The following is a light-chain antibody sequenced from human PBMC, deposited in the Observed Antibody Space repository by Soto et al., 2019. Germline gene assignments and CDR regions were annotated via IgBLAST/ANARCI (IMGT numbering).Light chain of an antibody. J-gene: IGKJ2*01. CDR2: AAS. V-gene: IGKV1-39*01. Sequence: DLQMTQSPSSLSASVGDRVTITCRASQSLSSYLNWYQQKPGKAPKPLIYAASSLQSGVPSRFSGSGSGTDFTLTISSLQPEDFATYYCQQSYSTPYTFGQGTKLEIK. CDR1: QSLSSY. CDR3: QQSYSTPYT.